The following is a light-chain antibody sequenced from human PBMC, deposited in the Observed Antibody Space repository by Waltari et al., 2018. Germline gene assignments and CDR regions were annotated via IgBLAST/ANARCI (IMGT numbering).Light chain of an antibody. V-gene: IGKV1-39*01. J-gene: IGKJ2*01. CDR2: AVS. CDR1: QTISSF. Sequence: DIQMTQSPSSLSASVGDTVTITCRASQTISSFLNWYQQKPGRAPKLLVTAVSTLQSGVPSRFSGTESGTDFTLTISNLQPEDFATYYCQQSYDTPPTFGQGT. CDR3: QQSYDTPPT.